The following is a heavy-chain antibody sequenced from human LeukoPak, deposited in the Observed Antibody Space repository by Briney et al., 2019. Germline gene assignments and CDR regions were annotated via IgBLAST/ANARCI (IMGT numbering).Heavy chain of an antibody. CDR2: IYSGDNT. CDR3: ARGYSSSWYGGADNYFDY. CDR1: GFAVSSNY. J-gene: IGHJ4*02. D-gene: IGHD6-13*01. V-gene: IGHV3-66*01. Sequence: GGSLRLSCAASGFAVSSNYMSWVRQAPGTGLEWVSVIYSGDNTYYADSVKGRFTISRDNSKNTLYLQMKSLRAEDTAVYYCARGYSSSWYGGADNYFDYWGQGTLVTVSS.